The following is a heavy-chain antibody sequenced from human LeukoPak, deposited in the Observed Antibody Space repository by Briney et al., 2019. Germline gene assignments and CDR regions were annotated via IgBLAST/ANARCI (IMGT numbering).Heavy chain of an antibody. V-gene: IGHV4-59*12. J-gene: IGHJ6*02. CDR1: GGSISSYY. CDR3: ARGGREASGLFYYYYGLDV. CDR2: IYYSGST. D-gene: IGHD6-19*01. Sequence: SETLSLTCTVSGGSISSYYWSWIRQPPGKGLEWIGYIYYSGSTNYNPSLKSRVTISLDKARNQFSLKLTSVTAADTAVYYCARGGREASGLFYYYYGLDVWGQGTTVTVSS.